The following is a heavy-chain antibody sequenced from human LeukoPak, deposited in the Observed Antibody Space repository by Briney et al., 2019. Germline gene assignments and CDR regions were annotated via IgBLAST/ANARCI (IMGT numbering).Heavy chain of an antibody. CDR1: GYTFTSYA. D-gene: IGHD5-18*01. CDR3: ARDQGYSYGYFGY. V-gene: IGHV1-3*01. CDR2: INVGNGNT. Sequence: GASVKVSCKASGYTFTSYAMHWVRQAPGQRLEWMGWINVGNGNTKYSQKFQGRVTITRDTSASTAYMELSSLRSEDTAVYYCARDQGYSYGYFGYWGQGTLVTVSS. J-gene: IGHJ4*02.